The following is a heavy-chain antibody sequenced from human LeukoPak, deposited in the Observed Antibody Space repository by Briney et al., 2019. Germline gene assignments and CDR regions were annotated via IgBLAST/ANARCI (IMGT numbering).Heavy chain of an antibody. V-gene: IGHV4-31*03. J-gene: IGHJ4*02. Sequence: SQTLSLTCTVSSGSISSGGYYWSWIRQHPGKGLEWIGYIYYSGSTYYNPSLKSRVTISVDTSKNQFSLKLSSVTAADTAVYYCARGWTPFAYYYDSSGYYFDYWGQGTLVTVSS. CDR3: ARGWTPFAYYYDSSGYYFDY. CDR2: IYYSGST. D-gene: IGHD3-22*01. CDR1: SGSISSGGYY.